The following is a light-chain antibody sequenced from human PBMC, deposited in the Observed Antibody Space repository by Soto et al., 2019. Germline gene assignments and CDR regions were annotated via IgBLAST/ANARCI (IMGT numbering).Light chain of an antibody. Sequence: VKMKQSLSAVSASVGDRVTITCRASQSISSWLAWYQQKPGKAPKLLIYKASTLKSGVPSRFSGSGSGTEFTLTISSLQPDDFATYYCQHYTIYSEAFGQGSIVAIK. CDR1: QSISSW. CDR2: KAS. V-gene: IGKV1-5*03. J-gene: IGKJ1*01. CDR3: QHYTIYSEA.